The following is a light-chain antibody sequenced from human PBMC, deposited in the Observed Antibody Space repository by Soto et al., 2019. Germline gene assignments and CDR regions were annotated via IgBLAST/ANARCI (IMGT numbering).Light chain of an antibody. Sequence: IQLTQSPSSLSASVGDRVTSTCRASQGISSYLAWYQQKPGKAPKLLIYAASTLQSGVPSRFSGSGSGTDFTLTISRLEPEDFAVYYCQQYGSSRWTFGQGTKVDIK. CDR2: AAS. CDR1: QGISSY. V-gene: IGKV1-9*01. J-gene: IGKJ1*01. CDR3: QQYGSSRWT.